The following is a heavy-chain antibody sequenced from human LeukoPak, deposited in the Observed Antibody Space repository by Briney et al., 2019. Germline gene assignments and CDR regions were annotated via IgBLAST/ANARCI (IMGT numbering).Heavy chain of an antibody. Sequence: GGSLRLSCAASGFTFSSYGMHWVRQAPGKGLEWVAFIRYDGSNKYYADSVKGRITISRDNSKNTLYLQMNSLRAEDTAVYYCAKDSGLVYYYMDVWGKGTTVTVSS. V-gene: IGHV3-30*02. J-gene: IGHJ6*03. CDR3: AKDSGLVYYYMDV. CDR2: IRYDGSNK. CDR1: GFTFSSYG. D-gene: IGHD3-10*01.